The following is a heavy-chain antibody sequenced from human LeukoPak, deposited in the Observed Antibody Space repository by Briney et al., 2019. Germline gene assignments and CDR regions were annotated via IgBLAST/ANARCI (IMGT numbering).Heavy chain of an antibody. CDR1: GGTFSSYA. CDR3: ARDRTASWYGGEDY. J-gene: IGHJ4*02. Sequence: ASVKVSCKASGGTFSSYAISWVRQAPGQGLEWMGGIIPIFGTANYAQKFQGRVTITADESTSTAYMELSRLASDDTAIYYCARDRTASWYGGEDYWGQGTLVTVSS. D-gene: IGHD6-13*01. CDR2: IIPIFGTA. V-gene: IGHV1-69*13.